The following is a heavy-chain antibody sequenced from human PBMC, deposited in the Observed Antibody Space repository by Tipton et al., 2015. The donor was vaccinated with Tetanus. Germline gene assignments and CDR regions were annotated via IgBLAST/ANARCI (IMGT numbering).Heavy chain of an antibody. J-gene: IGHJ6*02. V-gene: IGHV1-18*01. Sequence: QVQLVQSGAEVRKPGASVRISCTLSGYYLTNYGVSWVRQAPGQGLEWMAWISGYSGSTKFAQRFQGRVAMTTDTSTSTAYMDLRRLRSDDTAVYYCARVQEQRIYYYGMDVWGQGTTVTVSS. CDR1: GYYLTNYG. D-gene: IGHD6-25*01. CDR3: ARVQEQRIYYYGMDV. CDR2: ISGYSGST.